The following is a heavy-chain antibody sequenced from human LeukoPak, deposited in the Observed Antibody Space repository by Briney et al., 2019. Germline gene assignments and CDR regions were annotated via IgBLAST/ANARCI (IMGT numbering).Heavy chain of an antibody. CDR3: ARQDSSGYLGY. CDR1: GCTFTGYY. V-gene: IGHV1-2*02. Sequence: ASVKVSCKASGCTFTGYYIHWVRQAPGQGLEWMGWINPNSGGTNYAQKFQGRVTMTRGTSISTAYMELTRLRSDDTAVYYCARQDSSGYLGYWGQGTLVTVSS. CDR2: INPNSGGT. D-gene: IGHD3-22*01. J-gene: IGHJ4*02.